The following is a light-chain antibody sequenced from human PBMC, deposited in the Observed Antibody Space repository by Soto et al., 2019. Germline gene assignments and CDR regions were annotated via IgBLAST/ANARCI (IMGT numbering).Light chain of an antibody. Sequence: QSALTQPRSVSGSPGQSVTISCTGTSSDVGGYNYVSWYQQYSGKAPKVMIYDVSKRPSGVPDRFSGSKSGNTASLTISGLQAEDEADYLCCSHSGFNTPYVFAPGTKVTVL. CDR1: SSDVGGYNY. CDR2: DVS. CDR3: CSHSGFNTPYV. J-gene: IGLJ1*01. V-gene: IGLV2-11*01.